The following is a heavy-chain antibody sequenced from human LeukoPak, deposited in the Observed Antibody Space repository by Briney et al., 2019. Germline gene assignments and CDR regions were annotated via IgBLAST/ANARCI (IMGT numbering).Heavy chain of an antibody. Sequence: SETLSLTCAVYGGSFSGYYWSWIRQTPGKGLEWIGEINHSGSTYYNPSLKSRVTISVDTSKNQFSPKLSSVTAADTAVYYCARGSGWYVDGMDVWGQGTTVTVSS. D-gene: IGHD6-19*01. J-gene: IGHJ6*02. CDR1: GGSFSGYY. CDR3: ARGSGWYVDGMDV. CDR2: INHSGST. V-gene: IGHV4-34*01.